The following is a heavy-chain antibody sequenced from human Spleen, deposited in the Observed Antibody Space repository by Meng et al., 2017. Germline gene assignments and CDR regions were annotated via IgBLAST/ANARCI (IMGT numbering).Heavy chain of an antibody. Sequence: QLQLQESGPGLVKPSETLSLTCTVSCGSISSSNYYWGWIRQPPEKGLEWIGSIYYSGSTYYNPSLKSRVTISVDTSKNHFSLKLISVTAADTAVYYCARDEYAGNFWFDPWGQGTLVTVSS. CDR3: ARDEYAGNFWFDP. J-gene: IGHJ5*02. CDR2: IYYSGST. V-gene: IGHV4-39*07. D-gene: IGHD4-23*01. CDR1: CGSISSSNYY.